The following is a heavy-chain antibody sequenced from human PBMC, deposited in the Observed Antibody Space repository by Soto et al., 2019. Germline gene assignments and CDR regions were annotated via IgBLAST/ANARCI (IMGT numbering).Heavy chain of an antibody. CDR1: GFTFSSYG. CDR2: ISYDGSNK. J-gene: IGHJ4*02. Sequence: QVQLVESGGGVVQPGRSLRLSCAASGFTFSSYGMHWVRQAPGKGLEWVAVISYDGSNKYYADSVKGRFTISRDNSKNTLELQMNSLIAEDTAVYHCAKGYRYSVCDYWGQGTLVTGSS. V-gene: IGHV3-30*18. D-gene: IGHD5-18*01. CDR3: AKGYRYSVCDY.